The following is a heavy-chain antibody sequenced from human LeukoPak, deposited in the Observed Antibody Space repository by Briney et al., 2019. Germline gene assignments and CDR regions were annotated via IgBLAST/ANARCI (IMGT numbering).Heavy chain of an antibody. CDR3: ARVDYGSGCDS. J-gene: IGHJ4*02. CDR2: IKSKTDGGTT. Sequence: PGGSLRLSCAASGFTFSNAWMSWVRQAPGKGLEWVGRIKSKTDGGTTDYAAPVKGRFTISRDISKNTLYLQMGSLRREDMAVYYCARVDYGSGCDSWGQGTLVTVSS. V-gene: IGHV3-15*01. CDR1: GFTFSNAW. D-gene: IGHD6-19*01.